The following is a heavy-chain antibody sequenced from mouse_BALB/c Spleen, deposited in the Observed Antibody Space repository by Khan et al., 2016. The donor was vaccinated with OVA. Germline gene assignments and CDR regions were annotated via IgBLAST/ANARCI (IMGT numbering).Heavy chain of an antibody. CDR3: TGSGSGACVY. V-gene: IGHV1S81*02. CDR2: INPSNGGT. J-gene: IGHJ3*01. CDR1: GYTFTSYY. Sequence: QVQLQQSGAELVKPGASVRLSCKASGYTFTSYYLYWVKQRPGQGLEWIGEINPSNGGTNFNEMFKTKATLTVDKSSSTAYMQLRNLTSADSAVYYCTGSGSGACVYWGQGTLVTVSA. D-gene: IGHD1-1*02.